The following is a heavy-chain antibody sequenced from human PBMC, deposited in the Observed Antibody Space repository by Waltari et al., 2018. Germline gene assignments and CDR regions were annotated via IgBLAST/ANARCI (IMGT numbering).Heavy chain of an antibody. Sequence: EVQLVESGGGLVQPGRYLRLSCAASGFTFDDYAMHWVRHATGKGLEWVSGISWNSGSIGYADSVKGRFTISRDNAKNSLYLQMNSLRAEDTALYYCAKDSGYSYGEVGNLWFDYWGQGTLVTVSS. V-gene: IGHV3-9*01. CDR2: ISWNSGSI. CDR3: AKDSGYSYGEVGNLWFDY. J-gene: IGHJ4*02. D-gene: IGHD5-18*01. CDR1: GFTFDDYA.